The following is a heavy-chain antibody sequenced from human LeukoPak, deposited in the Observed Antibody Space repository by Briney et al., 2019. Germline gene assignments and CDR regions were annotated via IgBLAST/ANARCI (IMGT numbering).Heavy chain of an antibody. Sequence: SETLSLTCAVSGGSISSNNWWSWVHQPPGKGLEWIGEIYHSGSANYNPSLKSRVTISVDKSKNQFSLKLSSVTAADTAVYYCARDVGAALVTGDYWGQGTLVTVSA. J-gene: IGHJ4*02. D-gene: IGHD5-18*01. CDR2: IYHSGSA. CDR3: ARDVGAALVTGDY. V-gene: IGHV4-4*02. CDR1: GGSISSNNW.